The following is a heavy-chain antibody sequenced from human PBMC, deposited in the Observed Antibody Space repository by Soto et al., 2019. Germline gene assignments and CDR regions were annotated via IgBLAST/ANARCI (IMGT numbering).Heavy chain of an antibody. CDR3: ARGAVRTPNTFDY. CDR1: GGSISSYY. Sequence: SSETLSLTCTVSGGSISSYYWSWIRQPPGKGLEWIGYIYYSGSTNYNPSLKSRVTISVDTSKNQFSLKLSPVTAADTAVYYCARGAVRTPNTFDYWGQGTLVTVSS. CDR2: IYYSGST. V-gene: IGHV4-59*01. D-gene: IGHD3-10*01. J-gene: IGHJ4*02.